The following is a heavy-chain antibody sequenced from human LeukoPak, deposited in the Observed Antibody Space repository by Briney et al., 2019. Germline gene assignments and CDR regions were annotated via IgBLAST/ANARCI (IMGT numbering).Heavy chain of an antibody. CDR3: TRRPHSYFAD. J-gene: IGHJ4*02. CDR1: GGSISSGGYY. CDR2: IYYSGST. V-gene: IGHV4-31*03. Sequence: SQTLSLTCTVSGGSISSGGYYWSWIRQHPGKGLEWIGYIYYSGSTYYNPSLKSRVTISVDTSKNQFSLKLSSVTATDTAVYYCTRRPHSYFADWGQGTLVTVSS. D-gene: IGHD4-11*01.